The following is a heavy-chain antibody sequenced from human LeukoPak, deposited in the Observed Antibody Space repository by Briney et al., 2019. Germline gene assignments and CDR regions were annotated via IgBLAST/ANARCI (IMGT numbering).Heavy chain of an antibody. CDR2: ITSSSSYI. V-gene: IGHV3-21*04. J-gene: IGHJ3*01. Sequence: GGSLRLSCAASGFTFSGYSMNWVRQAPGKGLEWVSSITSSSSYIYYADSVKGRFTIARDNSKNTLYLQMNGLRAEDTAVYYCARDLHAFDVWGQGTMVTVSS. CDR1: GFTFSGYS. CDR3: ARDLHAFDV.